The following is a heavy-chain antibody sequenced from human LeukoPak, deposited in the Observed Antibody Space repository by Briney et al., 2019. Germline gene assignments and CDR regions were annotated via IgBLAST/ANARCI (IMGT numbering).Heavy chain of an antibody. CDR3: ARSPGSGWAPLDF. D-gene: IGHD6-19*01. CDR2: IKQAGSEK. CDR1: GFTFSGYL. V-gene: IGHV3-7*05. J-gene: IGHJ4*02. Sequence: GGSLRLSCAASGFTFSGYLMTWVRQAPGKGLEWVANIKQAGSEKYYVDSVKGRFTISRDNDKNSLFLQMNSLRAEDTAVYFCARSPGSGWAPLDFWGREPWSPSPQ.